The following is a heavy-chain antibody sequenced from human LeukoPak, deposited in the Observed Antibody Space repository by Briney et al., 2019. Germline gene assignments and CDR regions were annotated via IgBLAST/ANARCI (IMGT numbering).Heavy chain of an antibody. CDR1: GGTFSSYA. CDR3: ASSRSGDGYIY. J-gene: IGHJ4*02. CDR2: IIPIFGTA. Sequence: SVKVSCKASGGTFSSYAISWVRQAPGQGLEWMGGIIPIFGTANYAQKFQGRVTIIADESTSTAYMELSSLRSEDTAVYYCASSRSGDGYIYWGQGTLVTVSS. D-gene: IGHD5-24*01. V-gene: IGHV1-69*13.